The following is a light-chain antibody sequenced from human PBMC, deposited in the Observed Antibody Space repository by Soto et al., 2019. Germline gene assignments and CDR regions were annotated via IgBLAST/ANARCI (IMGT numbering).Light chain of an antibody. Sequence: EVVVTQSPATLSVSPGERATLSCRASQSVSSDYLVWYQQKPGQAPRLLIYGASRRATGIPDRFSGSGSGTDFILTISRLEPEDFAVYYCQHYDNSPPSVTFGPGTKVDIK. V-gene: IGKV3-20*01. CDR2: GAS. CDR3: QHYDNSPPSVT. J-gene: IGKJ3*01. CDR1: QSVSSDY.